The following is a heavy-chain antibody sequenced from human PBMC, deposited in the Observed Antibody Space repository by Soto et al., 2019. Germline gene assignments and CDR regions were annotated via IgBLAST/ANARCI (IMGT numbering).Heavy chain of an antibody. V-gene: IGHV4-34*01. CDR1: GGSISGYY. Sequence: SETLSLTCVVYGGSISGYYWSWIRQPPGKGLEWIGEINHSGSTNYNPSLKSRGTISVDTSKNQFSLKLNSVTAADTAVYYCAGQVGVVIPAAMRDYYYYYGMDVWGKGTTGTVAS. CDR2: INHSGST. D-gene: IGHD2-2*01. CDR3: AGQVGVVIPAAMRDYYYYYGMDV. J-gene: IGHJ6*04.